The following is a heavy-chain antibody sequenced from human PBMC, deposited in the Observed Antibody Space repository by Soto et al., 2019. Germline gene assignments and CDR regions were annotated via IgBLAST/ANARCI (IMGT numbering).Heavy chain of an antibody. CDR3: AAADWGWGY. V-gene: IGHV3-7*01. J-gene: IGHJ4*02. D-gene: IGHD7-27*01. Sequence: EEQLVESGGGLVQPGGSLRLSCAASGFTFSSYWMAWVRQAPGKGLEWVAKINQGGSEKYYVDSVKGRFTISRDNAKNSPYLQMNSLRAEDTALYYCAAADWGWGYWGQGTLVTVSS. CDR2: INQGGSEK. CDR1: GFTFSSYW.